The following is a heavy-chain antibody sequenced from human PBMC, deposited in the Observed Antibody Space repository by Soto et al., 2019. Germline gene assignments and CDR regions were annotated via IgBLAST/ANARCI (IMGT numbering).Heavy chain of an antibody. D-gene: IGHD3-10*01. V-gene: IGHV4-59*01. CDR3: ASYGSGSYPRFDP. CDR2: IYYSGST. J-gene: IGHJ5*02. CDR1: GGSXXXXX. Sequence: QVQLQESGPGLVKPSETLSLTCTVSGGSXXXXXXXXXRQXPGXGLEWIGYIYYSGSTNYNPSLKSRVTISVDXXKNQFXLXLSXVTAXDTXVYYCASYGSGSYPRFDPWGQGTLVTVSS.